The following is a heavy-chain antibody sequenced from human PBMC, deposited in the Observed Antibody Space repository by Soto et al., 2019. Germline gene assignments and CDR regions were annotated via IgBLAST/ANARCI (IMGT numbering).Heavy chain of an antibody. V-gene: IGHV1-3*01. Sequence: GASVKVSCKASGYTFTSYAMHWVLQAPGQRLEWMGWVNAGNGKTKYSQKFQGRVTITRDTSASTAYMDLSSLTSEDTALYYCARDLYSDSSTHFDYWGQGTLVTSPQ. CDR2: VNAGNGKT. D-gene: IGHD6-19*01. J-gene: IGHJ4*02. CDR3: ARDLYSDSSTHFDY. CDR1: GYTFTSYA.